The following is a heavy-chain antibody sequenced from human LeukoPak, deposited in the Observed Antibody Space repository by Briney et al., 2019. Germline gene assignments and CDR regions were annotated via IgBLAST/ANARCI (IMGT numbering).Heavy chain of an antibody. V-gene: IGHV3-43*01. CDR1: GFIFDDYT. J-gene: IGHJ4*02. CDR3: ARVRDIVVVPAAIRGGYYFDY. CDR2: ISWDGDST. Sequence: GGSLRLSCAGSGFIFDDYTMHWVRQAPGKGLEWVSLISWDGDSTDYADSVKGLFTMSRDNSKNSLYLQMNSLRAEDTAVYYCARVRDIVVVPAAIRGGYYFDYWGQGTLVTVSS. D-gene: IGHD2-2*02.